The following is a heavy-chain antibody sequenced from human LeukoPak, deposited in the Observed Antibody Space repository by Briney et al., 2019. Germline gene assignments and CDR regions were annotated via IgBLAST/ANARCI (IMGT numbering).Heavy chain of an antibody. CDR1: GYTFTSYA. Sequence: ASVKVSCKASGYTFTSYAMHWVRQAPGQRLEWMGWINAGNGNTKYSQKFRGRVTITRDTSASTAYMELSSLRSEDTAVYYCARVGVLLWFGELAKFDYWGQGTLVTVSS. CDR2: INAGNGNT. D-gene: IGHD3-10*01. V-gene: IGHV1-3*01. CDR3: ARVGVLLWFGELAKFDY. J-gene: IGHJ4*02.